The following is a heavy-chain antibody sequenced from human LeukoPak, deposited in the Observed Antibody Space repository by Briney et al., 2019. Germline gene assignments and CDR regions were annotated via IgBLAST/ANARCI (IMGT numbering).Heavy chain of an antibody. J-gene: IGHJ6*03. D-gene: IGHD2-2*01. CDR2: ISGSGGST. Sequence: GGSLRLSCAASGFTFSSYAMSWVRQAPGKGLEWVSAISGSGGSTYYADSVKGRFTISRDNSKNTLFLQMNSLRAEDTAVYYCAKDALVVGPAIEQGDFYYYMDVWGKGTTVTVSS. CDR3: AKDALVVGPAIEQGDFYYYMDV. V-gene: IGHV3-23*01. CDR1: GFTFSSYA.